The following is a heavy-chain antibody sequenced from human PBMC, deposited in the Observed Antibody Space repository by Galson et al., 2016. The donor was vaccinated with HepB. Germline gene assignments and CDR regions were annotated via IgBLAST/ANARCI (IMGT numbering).Heavy chain of an antibody. CDR3: ARTEFGEVGTTTSMFGY. Sequence: SETLSLTCAVSGGSVSSHNWWSWVRQPPGKGLEWIGEVFHSGSTNYNPSLKSRVTISVDTSKNQFTLKMSSVTAADSAVYYCARTEFGEVGTTTSMFGYWGQGTLVTVS. V-gene: IGHV4-4*02. CDR1: GGSVSSHNW. J-gene: IGHJ4*02. CDR2: VFHSGST. D-gene: IGHD3-10*02.